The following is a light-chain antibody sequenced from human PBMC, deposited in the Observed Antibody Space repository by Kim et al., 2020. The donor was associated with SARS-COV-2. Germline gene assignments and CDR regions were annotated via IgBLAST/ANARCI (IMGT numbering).Light chain of an antibody. CDR3: NSRDSNDNVV. V-gene: IGLV3-19*01. Sequence: SSELTQDHAVYVALGQTVRITCQGDSLRSYYATWYQQKPGQAPIVVIYGKNNRPSRIPDRFSGSSSGNTASLTITGTQAGDEADYYCNSRDSNDNVVFGG. CDR1: SLRSYY. CDR2: GKN. J-gene: IGLJ2*01.